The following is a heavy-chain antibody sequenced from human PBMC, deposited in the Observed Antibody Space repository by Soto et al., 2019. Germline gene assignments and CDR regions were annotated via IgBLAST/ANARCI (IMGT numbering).Heavy chain of an antibody. J-gene: IGHJ6*03. Sequence: QVQLVQSGAELKKPGSSVKVSCEASGGSFISYSFTWVRQAPGQGLEWMGRIIPIQGKANYALKFQDRVTITADRSTRKAYMELRSLRPEDTAVYYCAKSLLFVDHAYMDVWGKGTTVTVSS. CDR2: IIPIQGKA. CDR3: AKSLLFVDHAYMDV. D-gene: IGHD2-21*01. CDR1: GGSFISYS. V-gene: IGHV1-69*02.